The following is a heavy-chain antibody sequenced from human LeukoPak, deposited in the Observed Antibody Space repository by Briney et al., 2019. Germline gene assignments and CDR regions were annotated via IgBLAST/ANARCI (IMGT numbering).Heavy chain of an antibody. CDR1: GFTFSVDS. V-gene: IGHV3-48*02. CDR2: IVTSVNTI. D-gene: IGHD1-14*01. J-gene: IGHJ4*02. CDR3: ARILGLTLDY. Sequence: GGALRLSCSASGFTFSVDSMNWVRQAPRKGLEWISYIVTSVNTIYYADSLKGRVTISRDNTNNSLYLQMNSLRDDDTAVYYCARILGLTLDYWGQGTLVTVSS.